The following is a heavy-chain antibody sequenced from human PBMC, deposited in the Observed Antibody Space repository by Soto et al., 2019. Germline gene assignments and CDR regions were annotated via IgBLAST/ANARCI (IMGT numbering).Heavy chain of an antibody. V-gene: IGHV1-3*01. D-gene: IGHD5-12*01. Sequence: QVQFVQSGAEVKKPGASVRVSCRAAGYTSTRYAAHWVRQAPGQRLEWMGWINAGNGNTKYSQTFQGRVTFTRDTSASTVYMELSSLRSEDTAVYYCANGLWSGSEEYFDYWGQGTLVTVSS. J-gene: IGHJ4*02. CDR2: INAGNGNT. CDR1: GYTSTRYA. CDR3: ANGLWSGSEEYFDY.